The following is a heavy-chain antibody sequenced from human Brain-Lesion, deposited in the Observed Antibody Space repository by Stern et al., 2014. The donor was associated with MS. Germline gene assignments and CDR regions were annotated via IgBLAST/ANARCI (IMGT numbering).Heavy chain of an antibody. V-gene: IGHV1-24*01. CDR3: ATLSPGAGGNYYRHFDY. CDR1: GYTLTELY. D-gene: IGHD1-26*01. Sequence: VQLEESGAEVKKPGASVKVSCKVSGYTLTELYMHWVRQAPRKGLEWMGGFDPEDGEPISGQKFKGRVTMTEDTSTDTASMELSSLRPEATAVYYCATLSPGAGGNYYRHFDYWGQGTLVTVSS. J-gene: IGHJ4*02. CDR2: FDPEDGEP.